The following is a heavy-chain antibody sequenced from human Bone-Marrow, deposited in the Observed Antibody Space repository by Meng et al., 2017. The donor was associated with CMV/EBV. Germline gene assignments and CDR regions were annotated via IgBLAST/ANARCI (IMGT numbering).Heavy chain of an antibody. CDR3: AKGHSGSYPSPDY. V-gene: IGHV3-23*01. Sequence: GESLKISCAASGFTFSTYAMSWVRQAPGMRLEWVSGISATGGTTYYADSVKGRFTISRDISKNTLYLQMNSLRAEDTAVYYCAKGHSGSYPSPDYWGQGTLVTVSS. J-gene: IGHJ4*02. CDR2: ISATGGTT. CDR1: GFTFSTYA. D-gene: IGHD1-26*01.